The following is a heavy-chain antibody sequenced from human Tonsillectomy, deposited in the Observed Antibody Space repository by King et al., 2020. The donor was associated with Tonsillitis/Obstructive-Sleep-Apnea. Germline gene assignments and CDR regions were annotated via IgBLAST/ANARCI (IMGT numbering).Heavy chain of an antibody. Sequence: VQLVESGGGVVQPGRSLRLSCAASGFTFSNFAMLWVRQAPGRGLEWVTVISHDGSNKYYADSVKGRFTISRDNSKNTLYLQMNSLRADDTAVVYCARDREAASRGGYFDYWGQGTLVTASS. CDR3: ARDREAASRGGYFDY. CDR1: GFTFSNFA. J-gene: IGHJ4*02. CDR2: ISHDGSNK. D-gene: IGHD6-6*01. V-gene: IGHV3-30*04.